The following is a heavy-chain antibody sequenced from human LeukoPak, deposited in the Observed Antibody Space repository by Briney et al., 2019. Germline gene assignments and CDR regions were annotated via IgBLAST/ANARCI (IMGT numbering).Heavy chain of an antibody. V-gene: IGHV3-7*05. D-gene: IGHD6-13*01. CDR1: GFTFSNYW. CDR2: INQDGSEK. Sequence: PGGSLRLSCAASGFTFSNYWMSWVRQAPGKGLEWVAHINQDGSEKYYVDSVKGRFTISRDNAQSSLYLQMNSLRAEDTAVYYCARDPYSSSWSYGMDVWGQGTAVTVSS. CDR3: ARDPYSSSWSYGMDV. J-gene: IGHJ6*02.